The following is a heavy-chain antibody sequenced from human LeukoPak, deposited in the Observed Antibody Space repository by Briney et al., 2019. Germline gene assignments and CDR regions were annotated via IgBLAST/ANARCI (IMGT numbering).Heavy chain of an antibody. J-gene: IGHJ4*01. D-gene: IGHD6-19*01. Sequence: SETLSLTCTVSGGSISSGGYYWSWIRQHPGKGLEWIGYIYYSGSTYYNPSLKSRVTISVDTSKNQFSLKLSSVTAADTAVYYCARGSTAAAPGWVYWGHGTLVTVSS. V-gene: IGHV4-31*03. CDR3: ARGSTAAAPGWVY. CDR2: IYYSGST. CDR1: GGSISSGGYY.